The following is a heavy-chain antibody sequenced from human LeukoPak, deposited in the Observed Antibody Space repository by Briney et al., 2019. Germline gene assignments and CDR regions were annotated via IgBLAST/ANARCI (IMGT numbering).Heavy chain of an antibody. V-gene: IGHV1-18*01. J-gene: IGHJ1*01. CDR1: GYTFTSYG. D-gene: IGHD4-17*01. Sequence: ASVKVSCKASGYTFTSYGINWVRQAPGQGLEWMGWISAYNGNTNYAQKVQGRVTMTTDTSTSTAYMELRSLRSDDTAVYHCARSDKEYGDYPFQYWGQGTLVTVSS. CDR3: ARSDKEYGDYPFQY. CDR2: ISAYNGNT.